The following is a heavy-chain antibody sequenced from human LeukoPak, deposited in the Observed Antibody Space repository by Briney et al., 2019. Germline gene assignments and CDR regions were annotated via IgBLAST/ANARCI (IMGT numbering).Heavy chain of an antibody. D-gene: IGHD6-19*01. Sequence: PSETLSLTCTVSGDSISSYYWSWIRQPPGKGLEWIGYIYYSGITNYNPPLKSRVTISVDTSKNQFSLKLSSVTAADTAVYYCARAKQWLVQDVWGQGTMVTVSS. CDR3: ARAKQWLVQDV. CDR2: IYYSGIT. V-gene: IGHV4-59*01. CDR1: GDSISSYY. J-gene: IGHJ3*01.